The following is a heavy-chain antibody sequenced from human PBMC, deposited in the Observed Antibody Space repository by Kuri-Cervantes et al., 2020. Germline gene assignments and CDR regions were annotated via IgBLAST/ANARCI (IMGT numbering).Heavy chain of an antibody. J-gene: IGHJ5*02. D-gene: IGHD1-1*01. CDR2: INPNSGGT. CDR3: AKSTGRVDWFDP. Sequence: ASVKVSCKASGYTFTGYHMHWVRQAPGQGLEWMGWINPNSGGTNYAQKFQGRVTMTRDTSISTAYMELSRLRSDDTAVYYCAKSTGRVDWFDPWGQGTLVTVSS. V-gene: IGHV1-2*02. CDR1: GYTFTGYH.